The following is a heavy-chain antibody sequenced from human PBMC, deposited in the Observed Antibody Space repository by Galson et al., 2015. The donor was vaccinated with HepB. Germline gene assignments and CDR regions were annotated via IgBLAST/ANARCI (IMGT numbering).Heavy chain of an antibody. Sequence: SLRLSCAASGFTFSSYGMHWVRQAPGKGLEWVAVISYDGSNKYYADSVKSRFTISRDNSKNTLYLQMNSLRAEDTAVYYCAKDGVLRYFDWLPLYYYYYMDVWGKGTTVTVSS. CDR1: GFTFSSYG. D-gene: IGHD3-9*01. V-gene: IGHV3-30*18. CDR2: ISYDGSNK. CDR3: AKDGVLRYFDWLPLYYYYYMDV. J-gene: IGHJ6*03.